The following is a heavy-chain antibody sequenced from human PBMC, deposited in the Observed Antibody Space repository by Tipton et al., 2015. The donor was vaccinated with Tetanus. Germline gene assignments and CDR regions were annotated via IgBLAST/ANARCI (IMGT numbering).Heavy chain of an antibody. CDR2: ISYDGSNK. CDR3: AKEGSEWLSSRLSYYYYMDV. CDR1: GFTFSKYG. J-gene: IGHJ6*03. V-gene: IGHV3-30*18. Sequence: SGFTFSKYGMHWVRQAPGKGLEWVAVISYDGSNKYYADSVKGRFTISRDNSKNTLYLQMNSLRAEDTAVYYCAKEGSEWLSSRLSYYYYMDVWGKGTTVTVSS. D-gene: IGHD6-19*01.